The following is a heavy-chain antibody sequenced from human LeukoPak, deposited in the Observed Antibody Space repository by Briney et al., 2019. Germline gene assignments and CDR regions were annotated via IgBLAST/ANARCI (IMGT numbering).Heavy chain of an antibody. V-gene: IGHV5-51*01. CDR2: IYAGDSDT. Sequence: GESLKISCQGSGYTFTTSWIGWVRQLPGKGLEWMAIIYAGDSDTRYSPSFQGQVTISADKSISTVYLEWSSLKASDTAMYYCARRHSGYSADYWGQGTLVTVSS. J-gene: IGHJ4*02. D-gene: IGHD6-13*01. CDR1: GYTFTTSW. CDR3: ARRHSGYSADY.